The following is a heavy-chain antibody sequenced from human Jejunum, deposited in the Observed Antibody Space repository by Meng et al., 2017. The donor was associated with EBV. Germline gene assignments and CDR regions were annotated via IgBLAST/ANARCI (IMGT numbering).Heavy chain of an antibody. Sequence: VPLLGAGGGVVQPGGSLRLSCAASGFTFSSYSMSWVRQAPGKGLEWVSTVSGSGGNTYYADSVKGRFTISRDISKNTLYLQMNSLTAEDTAIYYCAKLLKYWGQGTLVTVSS. CDR2: VSGSGGNT. CDR3: AKLLKY. J-gene: IGHJ4*02. V-gene: IGHV3-23*01. CDR1: GFTFSSYS.